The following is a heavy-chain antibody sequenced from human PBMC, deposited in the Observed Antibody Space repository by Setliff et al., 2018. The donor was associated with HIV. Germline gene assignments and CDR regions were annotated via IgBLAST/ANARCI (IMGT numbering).Heavy chain of an antibody. CDR3: AKAAPGSIPGFPEYFHH. CDR1: GGSISSSDW. CDR2: IYESGSA. D-gene: IGHD2-15*01. J-gene: IGHJ1*01. Sequence: SETLSLTCTVSGGSISSSDWWSWVRQPPGKGLEWIGEIYESGSANYNPSLTSGVTMSVDKSKNHFSLKMNSVTAADTAVYFCAKAAPGSIPGFPEYFHHWGQGTLVTVSS. V-gene: IGHV4-4*02.